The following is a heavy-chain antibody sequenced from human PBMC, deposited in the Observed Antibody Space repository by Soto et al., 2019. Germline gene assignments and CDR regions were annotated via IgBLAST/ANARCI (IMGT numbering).Heavy chain of an antibody. D-gene: IGHD2-15*01. CDR3: ARMPPIVVVPPDWFDP. CDR1: GFTFSSYS. CDR2: ISSSSSYI. Sequence: GGSLRLSCAASGFTFSSYSMNWVRQAPGKGLEWVSSISSSSSYIYYADSVKGRFTISRDNAKNSLYLQMNSLRAEDTAVYYCARMPPIVVVPPDWFDPWGQGTLVTVSS. J-gene: IGHJ5*02. V-gene: IGHV3-21*01.